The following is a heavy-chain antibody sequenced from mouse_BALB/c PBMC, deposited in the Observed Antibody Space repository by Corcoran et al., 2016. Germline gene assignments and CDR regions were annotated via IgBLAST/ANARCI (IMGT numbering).Heavy chain of an antibody. CDR3: ARGGQLGLRRFAS. D-gene: IGHD3-2*01. J-gene: IGHJ3*01. CDR2: ILPGSGST. Sequence: QVQLQQSGAELMKPGASVKISCKATGYTFSSYWIEWVKQRPGHGLEWIGEILPGSGSTNYNEKFKGKATFTADTSSNTAYMQLSSLTSEDSAVYYCARGGQLGLRRFASWGQGTLVTVSA. CDR1: GYTFSSYW. V-gene: IGHV1-9*01.